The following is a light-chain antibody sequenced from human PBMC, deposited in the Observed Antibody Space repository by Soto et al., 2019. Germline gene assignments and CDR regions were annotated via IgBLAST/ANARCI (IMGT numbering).Light chain of an antibody. CDR3: ASYTGGITYWL. J-gene: IGLJ3*02. CDR1: SSDVGAFNY. CDR2: EVT. Sequence: QSALTQPASVSGSPGQSITISCTGTSSDVGAFNYVSWYQLHPGKGPQVIIYEVTNRPSGVSNRFSGSKSGNTASLTISDIQAEDEADYFCASYTGGITYWLFGGGTKLTVL. V-gene: IGLV2-14*01.